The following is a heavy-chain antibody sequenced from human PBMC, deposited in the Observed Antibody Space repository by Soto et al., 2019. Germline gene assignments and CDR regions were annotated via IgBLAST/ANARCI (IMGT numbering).Heavy chain of an antibody. CDR2: IYYSGST. V-gene: IGHV4-39*01. J-gene: IGHJ4*02. Sequence: SETLSLTCTVSGGSISSSSYYWGWIRQPPGKGLEWIGSIYYSGSTYYNPSLKSRVTISVDTSKNQFSLKLSSVTAADTAVYYCASPFTVTSFDYWGQGTLVTVSS. CDR1: GGSISSSSYY. CDR3: ASPFTVTSFDY. D-gene: IGHD4-4*01.